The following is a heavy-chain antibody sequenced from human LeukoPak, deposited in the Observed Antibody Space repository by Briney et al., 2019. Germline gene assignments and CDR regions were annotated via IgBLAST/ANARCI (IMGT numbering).Heavy chain of an antibody. J-gene: IGHJ3*02. D-gene: IGHD3-10*01. V-gene: IGHV4-34*01. CDR3: ARGVMFRDPNVNGSGSYYRDDAFDI. Sequence: SETLSLTCAVYGGSFSGYYWSWIRQPPGKGLEWIGEINHSGSTNYNPSLKSRVTISVDTSKNQFSLKLSSVTAADTAVYYCARGVMFRDPNVNGSGSYYRDDAFDIWGQGTMVTVSS. CDR2: INHSGST. CDR1: GGSFSGYY.